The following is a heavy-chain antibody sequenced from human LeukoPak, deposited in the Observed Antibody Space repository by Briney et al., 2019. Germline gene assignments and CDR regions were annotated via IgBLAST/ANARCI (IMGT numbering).Heavy chain of an antibody. V-gene: IGHV3-30*18. CDR2: ISYDGSNK. CDR1: GFTFSSYG. CDR3: AKGRDSSGYYDH. D-gene: IGHD3-22*01. J-gene: IGHJ5*02. Sequence: GGSLRLSCAASGFTFSSYGMHWVRQAPGKGLEWVAVISYDGSNKYCADSVKGRFTISRDNSKNTPYLQMNSLRAEDTAVYYCAKGRDSSGYYDHWGQGALVTVSS.